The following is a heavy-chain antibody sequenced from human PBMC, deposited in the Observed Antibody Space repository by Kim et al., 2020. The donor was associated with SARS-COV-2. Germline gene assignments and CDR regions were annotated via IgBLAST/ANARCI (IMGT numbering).Heavy chain of an antibody. V-gene: IGHV4-31*03. D-gene: IGHD3-22*01. Sequence: SETLSLTCTVSGGSISSGGYYWSWIRQHPGKGLEWIGYIYYNGSTYYNPSLKSRVTISVDTSKNQFSLKLSSVTAADTAVYYCARAPITMIVVVQAFDIWGQGTMVTVSS. J-gene: IGHJ3*02. CDR3: ARAPITMIVVVQAFDI. CDR1: GGSISSGGYY. CDR2: IYYNGST.